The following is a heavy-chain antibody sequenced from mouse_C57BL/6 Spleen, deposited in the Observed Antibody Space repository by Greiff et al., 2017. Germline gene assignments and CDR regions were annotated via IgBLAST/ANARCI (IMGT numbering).Heavy chain of an antibody. V-gene: IGHV1-50*01. D-gene: IGHD3-2*02. J-gene: IGHJ3*01. CDR2: IDPSDSYT. CDR3: ARSAQATFAY. Sequence: QVQLQQSGAELVKPGASVKLSCKASGYTFTSYWMQWVKQRPGLGLEWIGEIDPSDSYTNYNQKFKGKATLTVDTSSSTAYMQLSSLTSEDSAVYYCARSAQATFAYWGQGTLVTVSA. CDR1: GYTFTSYW.